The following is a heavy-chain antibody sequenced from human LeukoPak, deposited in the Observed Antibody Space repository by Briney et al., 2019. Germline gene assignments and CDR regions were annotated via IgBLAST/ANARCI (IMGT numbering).Heavy chain of an antibody. CDR3: AKSQITMVRGVIIEAPDY. J-gene: IGHJ4*02. V-gene: IGHV3-23*01. CDR1: GFTFSSYA. Sequence: GGSLRLSCAASGFTFSSYAMSWVRQAPGKGLEWVSAISGSGGSTYYADSVKGRFTISRDNSKNTLYLQMNSLRAEDTAVYYCAKSQITMVRGVIIEAPDYWGQGTLVTVSS. CDR2: ISGSGGST. D-gene: IGHD3-10*01.